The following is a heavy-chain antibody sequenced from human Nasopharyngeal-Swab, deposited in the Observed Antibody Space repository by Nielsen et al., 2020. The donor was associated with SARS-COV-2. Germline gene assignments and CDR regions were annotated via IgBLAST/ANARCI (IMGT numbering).Heavy chain of an antibody. CDR3: ARDPHVDTAMDPGYYGMDV. D-gene: IGHD5-18*01. CDR1: GFTFSSYS. Sequence: GGSLRLSCAASGFTFSSYSMNWVRQAPGKGLEWVAVIWYDGSNKYYADSVKGRFTISRDNSKNTLYLQMNSLRAEDTAVYYCARDPHVDTAMDPGYYGMDVWGQGTTVTVSS. J-gene: IGHJ6*02. V-gene: IGHV3-33*08. CDR2: IWYDGSNK.